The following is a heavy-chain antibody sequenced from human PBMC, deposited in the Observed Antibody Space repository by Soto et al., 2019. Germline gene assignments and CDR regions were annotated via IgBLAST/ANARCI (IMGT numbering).Heavy chain of an antibody. CDR1: GYTFTSCG. Sequence: GASVKVSCKASGYTFTSCGISWVRQAPGQGLEWMGWISAYNGNTNYAQKLQGRVTMTTDTSTSTAYMELRSLRSDDTAVYYCARVGAPGGMTTVTNGESWFDPWGQGTLVTVSS. J-gene: IGHJ5*02. CDR3: ARVGAPGGMTTVTNGESWFDP. V-gene: IGHV1-18*04. CDR2: ISAYNGNT. D-gene: IGHD4-4*01.